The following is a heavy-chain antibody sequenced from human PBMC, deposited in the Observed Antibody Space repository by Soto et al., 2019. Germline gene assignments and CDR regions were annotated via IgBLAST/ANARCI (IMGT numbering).Heavy chain of an antibody. CDR2: ITSDGSDT. CDR3: ARDKVPFYGPGSFAY. D-gene: IGHD3-10*01. CDR1: GFTFSSYW. V-gene: IGHV3-74*01. J-gene: IGHJ4*02. Sequence: EVQLVESGGGLVQPGGSLRLSCAASGFTFSSYWMHWVRQAPGKGLVWVSRITSDGSDTTYADSVKGRFTISRDNAKNTLYLQLNGLRAADTAVYFCARDKVPFYGPGSFAYWGQGTLVTVSS.